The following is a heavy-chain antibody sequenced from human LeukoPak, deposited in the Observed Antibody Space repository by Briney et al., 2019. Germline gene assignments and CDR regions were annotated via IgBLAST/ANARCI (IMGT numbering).Heavy chain of an antibody. V-gene: IGHV3-66*01. CDR2: IYSGGST. Sequence: GGSLRLSCAASGFTFSTYWMSWVRQAPGKGLEWVSVIYSGGSTYYADSVKGRFTISRDNSKNTLYLQMNSLRAEDTAVYYCARDQIAAAGKVGFDPWGQGTLVTVSS. D-gene: IGHD6-13*01. CDR1: GFTFSTYW. J-gene: IGHJ5*02. CDR3: ARDQIAAAGKVGFDP.